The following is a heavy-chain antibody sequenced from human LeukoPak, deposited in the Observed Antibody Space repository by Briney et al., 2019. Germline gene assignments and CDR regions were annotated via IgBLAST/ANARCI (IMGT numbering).Heavy chain of an antibody. V-gene: IGHV4-31*03. J-gene: IGHJ4*02. CDR3: ARAALKVVAATRPADFDY. CDR2: IYYSGST. D-gene: IGHD2-15*01. Sequence: SQTLSLTCTVSGGSISSGGYYWSWIRQHPGKGLEWIGYIYYSGSTYYNPSLKSRVTISVDTSKNQFSLKLSSVTAADTAVYYCARAALKVVAATRPADFDYWGQGTLVTVSS. CDR1: GGSISSGGYY.